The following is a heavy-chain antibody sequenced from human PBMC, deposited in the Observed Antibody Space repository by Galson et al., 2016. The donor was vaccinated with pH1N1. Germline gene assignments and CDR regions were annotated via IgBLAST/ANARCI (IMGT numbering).Heavy chain of an antibody. V-gene: IGHV2-5*01. CDR1: GFSLPDLGVG. J-gene: IGHJ4*02. CDR3: AHTPSLFNSGLFREAYYFDS. D-gene: IGHD5-12*01. Sequence: PALVKPTQTLTLTCTFSGFSLPDLGVGVGWIRQPPGKAPEWLALIYWNYDERYRPSLKSRLTLTKDTSKNQVALTLTNMDPVDTATYCCAHTPSLFNSGLFREAYYFDSWGQGTLVTVSS. CDR2: IYWNYDE.